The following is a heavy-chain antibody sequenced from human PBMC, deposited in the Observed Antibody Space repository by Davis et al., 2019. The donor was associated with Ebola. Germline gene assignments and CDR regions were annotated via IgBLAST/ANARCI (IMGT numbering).Heavy chain of an antibody. Sequence: GGSLRLSCAASGFTFSSYWMHWVRQAPGKGLEWVSGISWNSGSIGYADSVKGRFTISRDNDKNSLYLQMNSLRAEDTALYYCAKGRYQLLLSPGMDVWGQGTTVTVSS. CDR1: GFTFSSYW. J-gene: IGHJ6*02. CDR2: ISWNSGSI. D-gene: IGHD2-2*01. CDR3: AKGRYQLLLSPGMDV. V-gene: IGHV3-9*01.